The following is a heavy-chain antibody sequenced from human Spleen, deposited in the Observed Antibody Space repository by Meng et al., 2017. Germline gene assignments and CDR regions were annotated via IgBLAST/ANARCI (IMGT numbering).Heavy chain of an antibody. J-gene: IGHJ4*02. CDR1: GFSFWSYD. Sequence: GESLKISCEASGFSFWSYDMNWVRQAPGKGLEWVAFIISSGNSIYYAESVKGRFTISRDNSKNTLYLQMNSLRAEDTAVYYCASGYSSSWYYFDYWGQGTLVTVSS. V-gene: IGHV3-48*01. D-gene: IGHD6-13*01. CDR3: ASGYSSSWYYFDY. CDR2: IISSGNSI.